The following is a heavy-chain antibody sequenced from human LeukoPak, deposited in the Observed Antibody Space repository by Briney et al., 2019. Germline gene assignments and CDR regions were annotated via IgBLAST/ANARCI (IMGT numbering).Heavy chain of an antibody. CDR1: GYTFTSYA. V-gene: IGHV1-69*05. CDR2: IIPIFGTA. Sequence: ASVKVSCKASGYTFTSYAISWVRQAPGQGLEWMGGIIPIFGTANYAQKFQGRVTITRNTSISTAYLELSRLRSEDTAVYYCVREWFDPWGQGTLVTVSS. J-gene: IGHJ5*02. CDR3: VREWFDP.